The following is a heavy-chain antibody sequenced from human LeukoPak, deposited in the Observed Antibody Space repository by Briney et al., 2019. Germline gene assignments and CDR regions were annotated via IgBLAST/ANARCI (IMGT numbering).Heavy chain of an antibody. J-gene: IGHJ4*02. CDR3: ARVQYFDWLLPEPHFDY. Sequence: ASVKVSCKASGYTFTSYDINWVRQATGQGLEWMGWTNPNSGNTGYAQKFQGRVTMTRNTSISTAYMELSSLRSEDTAVYYCARVQYFDWLLPEPHFDYWGQGTLVTVSS. D-gene: IGHD3-9*01. CDR2: TNPNSGNT. V-gene: IGHV1-8*01. CDR1: GYTFTSYD.